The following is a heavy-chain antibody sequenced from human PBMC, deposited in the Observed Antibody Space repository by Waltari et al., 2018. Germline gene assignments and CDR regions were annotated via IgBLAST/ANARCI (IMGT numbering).Heavy chain of an antibody. V-gene: IGHV1-2*06. CDR1: GYTFTGYY. CDR2: IKTDGGGT. CDR3: ARIPPSGRGEGGAY. D-gene: IGHD3-10*01. J-gene: IGHJ4*02. Sequence: QVQLVQSGAEVQKPGASVKVSCKASGYTFTGYYMHWVRQAPGQGLEWVGRIKTDGGGTNYAKKFPGRVTMTRGTSISTASMELSRLRSDDPAVYYCARIPPSGRGEGGAYWGQGTLVPVSS.